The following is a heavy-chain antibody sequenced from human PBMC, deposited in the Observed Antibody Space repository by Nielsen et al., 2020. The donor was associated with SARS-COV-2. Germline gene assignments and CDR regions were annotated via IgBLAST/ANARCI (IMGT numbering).Heavy chain of an antibody. CDR1: GFTFNSYA. V-gene: IGHV3-30*04. Sequence: GGSLRLSCAASGFTFNSYALHWVRQAPGKGLEWVSSISFDGSNKDYADSVKGRFTISRDNSKNTLYLQMNSLRAEDTAVYYCARVNPYYYSYGMDVWGQGTTVTVSS. CDR3: ARVNPYYYSYGMDV. J-gene: IGHJ6*02. CDR2: ISFDGSNK.